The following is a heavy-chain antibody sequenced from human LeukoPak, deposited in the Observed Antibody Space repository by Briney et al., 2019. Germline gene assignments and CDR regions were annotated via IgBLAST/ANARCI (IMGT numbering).Heavy chain of an antibody. Sequence: SETLSLTCTVSGGSISSSSYYWGWIRQPPGKGLEWIGSIYCSGSTYYNPSLKSRVTISVDTSKNQFSLKLSSVTAADTAVYYCARHLYRSSRDAFDIWGQGTMVTVSS. CDR1: GGSISSSSYY. V-gene: IGHV4-39*01. CDR3: ARHLYRSSRDAFDI. CDR2: IYCSGST. D-gene: IGHD6-13*01. J-gene: IGHJ3*02.